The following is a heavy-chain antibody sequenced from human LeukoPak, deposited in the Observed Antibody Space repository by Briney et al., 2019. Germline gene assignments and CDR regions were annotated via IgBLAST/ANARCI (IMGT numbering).Heavy chain of an antibody. V-gene: IGHV1-69*06. CDR3: AGSYYYDSSGYFAHDY. CDR1: GGTFSSYA. Sequence: ASVKVSCKASGGTFSSYAISWVRQAPGQGLEWMGGIIPIFGTANYAQKFQGRVTITADKSTSTAYMELSSLRSEDTAVYYCAGSYYYDSSGYFAHDYWGQGTLVTVSS. D-gene: IGHD3-22*01. CDR2: IIPIFGTA. J-gene: IGHJ4*02.